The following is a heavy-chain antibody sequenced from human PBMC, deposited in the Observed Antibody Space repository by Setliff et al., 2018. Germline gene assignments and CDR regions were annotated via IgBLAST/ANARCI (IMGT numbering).Heavy chain of an antibody. J-gene: IGHJ4*02. Sequence: SETLSLTCSVSGGSISSSIYYWGWIRQPPGKGLEWIGSIYYSGSTYYSPSLKRRVTISVDTSKNQFSLKLSSVTAADTAVYYCARGLNSESWTFRYWSQGILVTVSS. CDR1: GGSISSSIYY. CDR2: IYYSGST. CDR3: ARGLNSESWTFRY. D-gene: IGHD1-26*01. V-gene: IGHV4-39*01.